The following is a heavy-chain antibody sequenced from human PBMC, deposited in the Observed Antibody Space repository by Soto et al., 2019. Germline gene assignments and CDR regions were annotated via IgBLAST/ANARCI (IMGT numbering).Heavy chain of an antibody. D-gene: IGHD3-22*01. CDR3: ARANYCDSSGPFDY. CDR1: GGSISSGAYY. V-gene: IGHV4-31*03. CDR2: IYYSGST. Sequence: QVQLQESGPGLVKPSQTLSLTCTVSGGSISSGAYYWSWIRQHPGKGLEWIGYIYYSGSTYYNPSLESRVTLSVDTSRKQFSLKVSSVTAADTAVYYCARANYCDSSGPFDYWGPGTLVTVSS. J-gene: IGHJ4*02.